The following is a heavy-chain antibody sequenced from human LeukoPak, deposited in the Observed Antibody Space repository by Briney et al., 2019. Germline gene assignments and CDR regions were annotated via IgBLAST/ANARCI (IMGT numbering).Heavy chain of an antibody. CDR3: AREKYGDYHA. CDR1: GFTVSSNY. J-gene: IGHJ3*01. CDR2: IYSGGST. D-gene: IGHD4-17*01. V-gene: IGHV3-66*01. Sequence: GGSLRLSCAASGFTVSSNYMSWVRQAPGKRLEWVSVIYSGGSTYYADSVKGRFTISRDNSKNTLYLQMNSLRAEDTAVYYCAREKYGDYHAWGQGTMVTVSS.